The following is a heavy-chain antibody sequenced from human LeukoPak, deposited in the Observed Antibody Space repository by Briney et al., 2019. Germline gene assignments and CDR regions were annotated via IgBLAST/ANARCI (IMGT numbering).Heavy chain of an antibody. Sequence: GGSLRLSCAASGFTVSSNYMSWVRQAPGEGLEWVSVIYSGGSTYYADSVKGRFTISRDNSKNTLYLQMNSLRAEDTAVYYCARAQELKVYYFDYWGQGTLVTVSS. CDR1: GFTVSSNY. J-gene: IGHJ4*02. V-gene: IGHV3-66*01. D-gene: IGHD1-26*01. CDR2: IYSGGST. CDR3: ARAQELKVYYFDY.